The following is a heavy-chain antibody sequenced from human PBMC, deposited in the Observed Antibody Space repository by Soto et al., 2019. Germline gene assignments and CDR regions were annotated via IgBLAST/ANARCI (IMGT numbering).Heavy chain of an antibody. CDR2: ISDSGGST. CDR3: VRDHCSTATCYTVWFDP. D-gene: IGHD2-2*02. Sequence: EVQLLESGGGLVQPGGSLRLSCAASGFTFSSYAMSWDRQAPGMGLEWVSAISDSGGSTYYADSVKGRFTISRDNAKNTLYLQMNSLRAEDTAVYYCVRDHCSTATCYTVWFDPWGQGTQVTVSS. J-gene: IGHJ5*02. CDR1: GFTFSSYA. V-gene: IGHV3-23*01.